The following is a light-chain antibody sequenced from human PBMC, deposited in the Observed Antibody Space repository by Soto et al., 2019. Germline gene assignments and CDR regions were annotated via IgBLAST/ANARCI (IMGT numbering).Light chain of an antibody. CDR3: QQYGSSAPIT. Sequence: EIVLTQSPGTLSLSPGERVTLSCRASQSVSSNYLAWYQQKPGQAPSLLIYGASSRATGIPDRFSGSGSGTDFTLTISRLEPEDFGMYYCQQYGSSAPITFGQGTRVEIE. CDR1: QSVSSNY. V-gene: IGKV3-20*01. CDR2: GAS. J-gene: IGKJ5*01.